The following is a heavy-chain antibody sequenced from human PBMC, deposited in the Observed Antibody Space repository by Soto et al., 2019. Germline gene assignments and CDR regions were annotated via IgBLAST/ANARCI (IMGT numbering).Heavy chain of an antibody. CDR3: ARSPNYYYSGFDV. CDR2: IYYSGST. V-gene: IGHV4-61*08. J-gene: IGHJ6*02. Sequence: SETLSLTCTVSGGSVSSGDYFWSWLRQSPGKRLEWIAYIYYSGSTNYNPSLKRRATISVDTSKSQVSLTLTSMTAADAALYYCARSPNYYYSGFDVWGQGTAVTVS. CDR1: GGSVSSGDYF. D-gene: IGHD3-10*01.